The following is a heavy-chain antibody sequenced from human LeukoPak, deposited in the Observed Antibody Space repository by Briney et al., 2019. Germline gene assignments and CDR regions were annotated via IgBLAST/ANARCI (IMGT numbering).Heavy chain of an antibody. D-gene: IGHD3-16*01. CDR1: GFTFSSYA. J-gene: IGHJ6*03. V-gene: IGHV3-23*01. CDR3: AKLGGQEVHNYYVAV. Sequence: RPGGSLRLSCAASGFTFSSYAMSWVRQAPGKGLEWVSGIIDNGYITYYANSVRGRFTISRDNSKNTLFLQMNSLRAEDTAVYYCAKLGGQEVHNYYVAVWGKGTTVAVSS. CDR2: IIDNGYIT.